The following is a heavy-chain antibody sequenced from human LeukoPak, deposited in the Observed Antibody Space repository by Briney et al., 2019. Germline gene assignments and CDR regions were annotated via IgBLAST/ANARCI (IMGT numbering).Heavy chain of an antibody. CDR3: ARSLPHNYDFLASDYMDV. CDR1: GYTFTGYY. Sequence: AAVKVSCKSSGYTFTGYYLQWVRQAPEQGLEWMGWINPNGRTNYAQKFQGRVSMTSATSISSAYLELRSLSSDDTAVYYCARSLPHNYDFLASDYMDVWGKGTTVTVSS. J-gene: IGHJ6*03. CDR2: INPNGRT. V-gene: IGHV1-2*02. D-gene: IGHD3-3*01.